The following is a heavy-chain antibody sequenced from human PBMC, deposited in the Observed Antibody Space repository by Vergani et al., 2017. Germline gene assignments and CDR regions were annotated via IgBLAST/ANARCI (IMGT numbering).Heavy chain of an antibody. CDR3: ARAFGRREKNGSGQRGPHYYYYGMDV. CDR1: GGSISSYY. V-gene: IGHV4-59*01. J-gene: IGHJ6*02. D-gene: IGHD3-10*01. CDR2: IYYSGST. Sequence: QVQLPESGPGLVKPSETLSLTCTVSGGSISSYYWSWIRQPPGKGLEWIGYIYYSGSTNYNPSLKSRVTISVDTSKNQFSLKLSSVTAVDTAVYYCARAFGRREKNGSGQRGPHYYYYGMDVWGQGTTVTVSS.